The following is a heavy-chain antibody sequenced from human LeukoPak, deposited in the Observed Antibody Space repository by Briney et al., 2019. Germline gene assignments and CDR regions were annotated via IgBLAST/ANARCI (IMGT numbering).Heavy chain of an antibody. V-gene: IGHV1-18*01. J-gene: IGHJ4*02. CDR2: ISAYNGNT. D-gene: IGHD1-26*01. Sequence: ASVKVSCKASVYTFTSYGISWVRQAPGQGLEWIAWISAYNGNTNYAQKLQGRVTMTTDTSTSTAYMELRSLRSDDTAVYYCAREKGRVGATNFDYWGQGTLVTVSS. CDR3: AREKGRVGATNFDY. CDR1: VYTFTSYG.